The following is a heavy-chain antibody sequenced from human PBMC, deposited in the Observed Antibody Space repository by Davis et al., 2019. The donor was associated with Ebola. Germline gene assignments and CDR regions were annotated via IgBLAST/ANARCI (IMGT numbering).Heavy chain of an antibody. CDR1: GYTFTSYG. CDR2: ISAYNGNT. J-gene: IGHJ3*01. V-gene: IGHV1-18*04. CDR3: ARTSIVGITTTASDV. Sequence: ASVKVSRKASGYTFTSYGISWVRQAPGQGLEWMGWISAYNGNTNYAQKLQGRITMTTDTSTSTAYMELRSLRSDDTAVYFCARTSIVGITTTASDVWGQGTKVTVSS. D-gene: IGHD1-26*01.